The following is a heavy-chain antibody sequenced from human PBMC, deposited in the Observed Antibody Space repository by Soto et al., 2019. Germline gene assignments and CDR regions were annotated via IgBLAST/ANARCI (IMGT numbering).Heavy chain of an antibody. V-gene: IGHV3-30-3*01. Sequence: QVQLVESGGGVVQPGRSLRLSCAASGFTFSSYAMHWVRQAPGKGPEWVAVISYDGSNKYYADSVKGRFTISRDNSKNTLYLQMNSLRAEDTAVYYCARDMDSSGYRYYFDYWGQGTLVTVSS. D-gene: IGHD3-22*01. CDR1: GFTFSSYA. CDR3: ARDMDSSGYRYYFDY. CDR2: ISYDGSNK. J-gene: IGHJ4*02.